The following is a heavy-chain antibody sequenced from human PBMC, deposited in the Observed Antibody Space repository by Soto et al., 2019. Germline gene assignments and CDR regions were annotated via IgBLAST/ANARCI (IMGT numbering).Heavy chain of an antibody. J-gene: IGHJ4*02. V-gene: IGHV1-46*03. D-gene: IGHD6-13*01. Sequence: QVQLVQSGAEVKKPGAAVKVSCKASGYTFTSYYMHWVRQTPGQVLEWMGIINPSGGSTSYAQKFPGRVNLTRDTSTSTGCMELSSLRSEDTVVYYCAREMIGAAAGTIDYWGQGNLVTVSS. CDR2: INPSGGST. CDR1: GYTFTSYY. CDR3: AREMIGAAAGTIDY.